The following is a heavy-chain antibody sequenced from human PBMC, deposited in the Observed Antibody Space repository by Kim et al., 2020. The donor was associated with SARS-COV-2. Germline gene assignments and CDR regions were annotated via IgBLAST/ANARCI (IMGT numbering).Heavy chain of an antibody. D-gene: IGHD6-13*01. J-gene: IGHJ2*01. Sequence: SETLSLTCTVSGGSISSSSYYWGWIRQPPGKGLEWIGSIYYSGSTYYNPSLKSRVPISVDTSKNQFSLKLSSVTAADTAVYYCARQIAAAGTGYWYFDLWGRGTLVTVYS. V-gene: IGHV4-39*01. CDR3: ARQIAAAGTGYWYFDL. CDR1: GGSISSSSYY. CDR2: IYYSGST.